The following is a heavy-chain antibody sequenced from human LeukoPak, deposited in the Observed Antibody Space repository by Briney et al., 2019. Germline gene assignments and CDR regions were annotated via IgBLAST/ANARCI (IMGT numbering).Heavy chain of an antibody. CDR1: GFTFSSYA. V-gene: IGHV3-23*01. D-gene: IGHD6-19*01. CDR2: ISGSGANT. CDR3: ARARAVAGIFDY. Sequence: GGFLRLSCAASGFTFSSYAMSWVRQAPGKGLEWVSVISGSGANTYYADSVGGRFTISRDNAKNSLYLQMNSLRAEDTAVYYCARARAVAGIFDYWGQGTLVTVSS. J-gene: IGHJ4*02.